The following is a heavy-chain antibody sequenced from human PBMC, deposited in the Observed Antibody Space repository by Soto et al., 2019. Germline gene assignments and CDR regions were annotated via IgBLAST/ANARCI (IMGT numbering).Heavy chain of an antibody. J-gene: IGHJ4*02. CDR2: IYQSGST. CDR3: ARGDYNDYFDF. V-gene: IGHV4-30-2*06. D-gene: IGHD4-4*01. Sequence: QVQLQESGPGMVKPSQTLSLTCAVSGVSINTVGYSWNWIRQSPGKALEWMGHIYQSGSTYYKPSLKGRITISVDMSNNDFSLEVTSVTRADTAVYFCARGDYNDYFDFWGQGALVTVSS. CDR1: GVSINTVGYS.